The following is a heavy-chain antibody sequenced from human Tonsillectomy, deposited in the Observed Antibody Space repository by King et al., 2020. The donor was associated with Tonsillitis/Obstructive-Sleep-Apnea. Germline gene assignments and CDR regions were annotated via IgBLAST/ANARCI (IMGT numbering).Heavy chain of an antibody. CDR2: FSSNGGST. Sequence: EVQLVESGGGLVQPGGSLRLSCAASGFTFSSYAMHWVRQAPGRGLEYVSAFSSNGGSTYYANSVKGRFTISRDNSKNTLYLQMGSLRAEDMAVYYCAREGIFSHYMDVWGKGTTVTVSS. D-gene: IGHD3-9*01. CDR1: GFTFSSYA. CDR3: AREGIFSHYMDV. V-gene: IGHV3-64*01. J-gene: IGHJ6*03.